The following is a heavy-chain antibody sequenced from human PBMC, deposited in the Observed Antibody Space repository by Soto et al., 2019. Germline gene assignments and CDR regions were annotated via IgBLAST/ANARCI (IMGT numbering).Heavy chain of an antibody. CDR1: GYTFTSYA. CDR3: ARSIAAAGRFDY. D-gene: IGHD6-13*01. V-gene: IGHV1-3*01. CDR2: INAGNGNT. J-gene: IGHJ4*02. Sequence: QVQLVQSGAEVKKPGASVKVSCKASGYTFTSYAMHWVRQAPGQSREWMGWINAGNGNTKYSQKFQGRVTITRDTSASTAYMELSSLRSEDTAVYYCARSIAAAGRFDYWGQGTLVTVSS.